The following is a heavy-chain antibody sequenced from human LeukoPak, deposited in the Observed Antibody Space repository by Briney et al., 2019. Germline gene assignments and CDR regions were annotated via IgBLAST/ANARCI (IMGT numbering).Heavy chain of an antibody. V-gene: IGHV3-74*01. CDR3: ARGEDYTKFDY. CDR2: INSDGSST. D-gene: IGHD4-11*01. J-gene: IGHJ4*02. CDR1: GFTFSSYW. Sequence: GGSLRLSCAASGFTFSSYWMHWVRQAPGKGLAWVSRINSDGSSTSYADSVKGRFTISRDNAKNTLYLQMNSLRAEDTAVYYCARGEDYTKFDYWGQGTLVTVSS.